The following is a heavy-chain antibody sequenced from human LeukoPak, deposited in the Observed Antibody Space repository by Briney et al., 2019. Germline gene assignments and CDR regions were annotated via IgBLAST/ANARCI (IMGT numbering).Heavy chain of an antibody. V-gene: IGHV1-18*01. Sequence: HRASVKVSCKASGYTFTSYGISWVRQAPGQGLEWMGWISAYNGNTNYAQKLQGRVTMTTDTSTSTAYMELRSLRSDDTAVYYCARVQDTMVRGVITPNFDYWGQGTLVTVSS. CDR2: ISAYNGNT. CDR1: GYTFTSYG. J-gene: IGHJ4*02. D-gene: IGHD3-10*01. CDR3: ARVQDTMVRGVITPNFDY.